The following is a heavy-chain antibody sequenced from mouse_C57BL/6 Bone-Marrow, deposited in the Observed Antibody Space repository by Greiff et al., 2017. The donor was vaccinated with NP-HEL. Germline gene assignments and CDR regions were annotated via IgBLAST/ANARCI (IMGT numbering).Heavy chain of an antibody. J-gene: IGHJ2*01. D-gene: IGHD2-4*01. CDR1: GFTFSSYA. CDR3: ARGYYDYAFYFDY. Sequence: EVQGVESGGGLVKPGGSLKLSCAASGFTFSSYAMSWVRQTPEKRLEWVATISDGGSYTYYPDNVKGRFTISRDNAKNNRYLQMSHLKSEDTAMYYCARGYYDYAFYFDYWGQGTTLTVSS. V-gene: IGHV5-4*01. CDR2: ISDGGSYT.